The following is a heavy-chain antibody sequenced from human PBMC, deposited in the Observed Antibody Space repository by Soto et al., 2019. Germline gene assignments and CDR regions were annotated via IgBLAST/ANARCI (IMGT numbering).Heavy chain of an antibody. CDR1: GFTFSSYG. Sequence: GGSLRLSCAASGFTFSSYGMHWVRQAPGKGLEWVAVISYDGSNKYYADSVKGRFTISRDNSKNTLYLQMNSLRAEDTAVYYCARDFLGDSWYDYWGQGTLVTVSS. CDR3: ARDFLGDSWYDY. V-gene: IGHV3-30*03. CDR2: ISYDGSNK. J-gene: IGHJ4*02. D-gene: IGHD6-13*01.